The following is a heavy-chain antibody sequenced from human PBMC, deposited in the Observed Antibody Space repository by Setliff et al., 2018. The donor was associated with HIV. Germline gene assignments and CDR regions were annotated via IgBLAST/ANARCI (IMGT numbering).Heavy chain of an antibody. CDR2: IYDSGST. J-gene: IGHJ6*03. D-gene: IGHD2-21*02. CDR1: GGSISSHY. CDR3: ARGVVTLRYYYYYYMDV. V-gene: IGHV4-59*11. Sequence: TLSLTCTVSGGSISSHYWSWIRQPPGKGLEWIGYIYDSGSTNYNPSLKSRVTISVDTSKNQFSLKLSSVTAADTAVYYCARGVVTLRYYYYYYMDVWGKGTTVTVSS.